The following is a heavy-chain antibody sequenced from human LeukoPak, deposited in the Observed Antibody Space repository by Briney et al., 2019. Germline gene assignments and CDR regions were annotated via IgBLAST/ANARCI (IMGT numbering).Heavy chain of an antibody. D-gene: IGHD2-21*01. CDR3: ARQIAVVEPTDPNWFDS. J-gene: IGHJ5*01. CDR1: GDSMSSGSYY. CDR2: IFYSGST. V-gene: IGHV4-39*07. Sequence: SETLSLTCSVSGDSMSSGSYYWGWIRQPPGKGLEWIGSIFYSGSTYYTPSLKSRVTMSLDTSKNQFSLRLTSVTAADTAVYYCARQIAVVEPTDPNWFDSWGQGTLVTVSS.